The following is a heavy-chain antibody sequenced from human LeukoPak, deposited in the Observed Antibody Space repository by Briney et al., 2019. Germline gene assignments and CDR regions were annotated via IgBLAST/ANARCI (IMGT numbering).Heavy chain of an antibody. V-gene: IGHV3-74*01. Sequence: GGSLRLSCAASGFTFSSYWMHWVRQAPGKGLVWVSRINTGGSSTSYADSVKGRFTISRDNAKNTLYLQMNSLRAEDTAVYYCVRITRNYDFWSGTPYWGQGTLVTVSS. J-gene: IGHJ4*02. D-gene: IGHD3-3*01. CDR3: VRITRNYDFWSGTPY. CDR1: GFTFSSYW. CDR2: INTGGSST.